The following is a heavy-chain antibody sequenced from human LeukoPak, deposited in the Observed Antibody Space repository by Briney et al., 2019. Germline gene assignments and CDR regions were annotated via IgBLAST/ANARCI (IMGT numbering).Heavy chain of an antibody. J-gene: IGHJ4*02. Sequence: GGSLRLSCAASGFTFSSYAMSSVRQAPGKGLKWFSAITSSCGSTYYAASVIGRFTISRDNYKNTLYLQMNSLRAEDTAVYYCAKFGPVAVAGTVDYWGQGTLVTVSS. D-gene: IGHD6-19*01. V-gene: IGHV3-23*01. CDR2: ITSSCGST. CDR1: GFTFSSYA. CDR3: AKFGPVAVAGTVDY.